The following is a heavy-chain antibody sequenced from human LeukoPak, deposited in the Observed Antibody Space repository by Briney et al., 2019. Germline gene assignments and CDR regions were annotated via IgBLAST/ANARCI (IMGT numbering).Heavy chain of an antibody. CDR1: GYSLTRYY. D-gene: IGHD3-22*01. CDR2: MNPSGTST. V-gene: IGHV1-46*01. Sequence: EASVKVSCKASGYSLTRYYIHWVRQAPGQGLEWMGIMNPSGTSTNYAQKFQGRVIMTGDTSTSTVYMELRSLRSDDTAVYYCARALYYYDSRSYDDFDYWGQGNLVTVSS. J-gene: IGHJ4*02. CDR3: ARALYYYDSRSYDDFDY.